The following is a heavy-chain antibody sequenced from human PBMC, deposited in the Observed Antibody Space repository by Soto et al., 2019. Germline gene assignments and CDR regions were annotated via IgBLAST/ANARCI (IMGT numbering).Heavy chain of an antibody. CDR2: INSDGSNI. CDR3: ARDVGRVGTSSK. Sequence: EVQLVESGGGLVQTGGSLRLSCAASGFTFSSYWMHWVRQAPGKGPVWVSRINSDGSNIDYADSVKGRFTISRDNAKNTLFLQMNSLRAEDTAVYYCARDVGRVGTSSKWGQGTLVTVSS. D-gene: IGHD1-26*01. J-gene: IGHJ1*01. V-gene: IGHV3-74*01. CDR1: GFTFSSYW.